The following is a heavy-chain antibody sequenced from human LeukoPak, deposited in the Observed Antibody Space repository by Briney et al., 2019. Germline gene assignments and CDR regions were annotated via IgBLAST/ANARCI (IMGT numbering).Heavy chain of an antibody. D-gene: IGHD3-10*01. CDR1: GGSISSSSYY. J-gene: IGHJ6*02. V-gene: IGHV4-39*07. CDR2: IYYSEST. CDR3: ARAGGWFGELFDSYYYYYGMDV. Sequence: PSETLSLTCTVSGGSISSSSYYWGWIRQPPGKGLEWIGSIYYSESTYYNPSLKSRVTISVDTSKNQFSLKLSSVTAADTAVYYCARAGGWFGELFDSYYYYYGMDVWGQGTTVTVSS.